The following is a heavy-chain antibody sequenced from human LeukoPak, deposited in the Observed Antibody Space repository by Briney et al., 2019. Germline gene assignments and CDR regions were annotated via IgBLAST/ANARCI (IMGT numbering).Heavy chain of an antibody. CDR3: ARGQRGRWELLWANYYYYYMDV. V-gene: IGHV1-8*03. CDR2: MNPNSGNT. Sequence: GASVKVSCKASGYTFTSYDINWVRQDTGQGLEWMGWMNPNSGNTGYAQKFQGRVTITRNTSISTAYMELSSLRSEDTAVYYCARGQRGRWELLWANYYYYYMDVWGKGTTVTISS. CDR1: GYTFTSYD. D-gene: IGHD1-26*01. J-gene: IGHJ6*03.